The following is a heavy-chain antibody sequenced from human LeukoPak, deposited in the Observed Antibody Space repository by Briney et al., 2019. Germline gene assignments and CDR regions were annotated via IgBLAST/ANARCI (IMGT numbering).Heavy chain of an antibody. Sequence: QSGGSLRLSCTASGFTFTTYSINWVRQAPGKGLEWVSGSSGGGDKAFYADSVNGRFTISRDNSKNSVSLQMSSLRPDDAALYYCVKDLALAGTGGGFDVWGQGTRVAVSS. CDR2: SSGGGDKA. D-gene: IGHD6-19*01. CDR3: VKDLALAGTGGGFDV. V-gene: IGHV3-23*01. J-gene: IGHJ3*01. CDR1: GFTFTTYS.